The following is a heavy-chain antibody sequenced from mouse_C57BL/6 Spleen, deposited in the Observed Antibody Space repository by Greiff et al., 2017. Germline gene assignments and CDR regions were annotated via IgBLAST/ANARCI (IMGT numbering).Heavy chain of an antibody. J-gene: IGHJ2*01. V-gene: IGHV1-22*01. CDR3: AREAIYYDYDYFDY. D-gene: IGHD2-4*01. CDR1: GYTFTDYN. Sequence: VQLKQSGPELVKPGASVKMSCKASGYTFTDYNMHWVKQSHGKSLEWIGYINPNNGGTSYNQKFKGKATLTVNKSSSAAYMELRSLTSEDSAVYYCAREAIYYDYDYFDYWGQGTTLTVSS. CDR2: INPNNGGT.